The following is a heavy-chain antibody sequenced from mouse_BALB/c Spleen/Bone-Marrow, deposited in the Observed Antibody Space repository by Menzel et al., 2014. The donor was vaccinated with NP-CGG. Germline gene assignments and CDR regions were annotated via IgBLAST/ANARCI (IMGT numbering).Heavy chain of an antibody. J-gene: IGHJ1*01. Sequence: EVPLVESGPGLVKPSQSLSLTCTVTGYSITSDYAWNWIRQFPGNKLEWMGYISYSGSTSFNPSLKSRISITRDTSKNQFFLQLNSVTTEDTATYYCARLGLLDLYIDVWGAGTTVTVSS. CDR2: ISYSGST. D-gene: IGHD2-3*01. CDR3: ARLGLLDLYIDV. CDR1: GYSITSDYA. V-gene: IGHV3-2*02.